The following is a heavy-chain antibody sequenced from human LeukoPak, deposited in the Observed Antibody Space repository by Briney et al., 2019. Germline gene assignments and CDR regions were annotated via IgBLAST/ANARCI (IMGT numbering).Heavy chain of an antibody. CDR3: ARICYYGSGRAANWFDP. Sequence: SQTLSLTCTVSGGSISSGGYYWSWIRQHPGKGLEWIGYIYYSGSTYYNPSLKSRVTISVDTSKNQFSLKLSSVTAADTAVYYCARICYYGSGRAANWFDPWGQGTLVTVSS. J-gene: IGHJ5*02. V-gene: IGHV4-31*03. D-gene: IGHD3-10*01. CDR1: GGSISSGGYY. CDR2: IYYSGST.